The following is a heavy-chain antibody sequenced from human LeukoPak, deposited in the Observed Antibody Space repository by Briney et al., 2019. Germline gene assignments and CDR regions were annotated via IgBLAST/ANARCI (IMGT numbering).Heavy chain of an antibody. CDR3: ARVLNVGGAHDAFDI. D-gene: IGHD2-21*01. V-gene: IGHV3-13*01. CDR2: IGTAGDT. CDR1: GFTFSSYD. J-gene: IGHJ3*02. Sequence: GGSLRLSCAASGFTFSSYDMHWVRQATGKGLEWVSAIGTAGDTYYPGSVKGRFTTSRENAKNSLYLQMNSLRAGDTAVYYCARVLNVGGAHDAFDIWGQGTMVTVSS.